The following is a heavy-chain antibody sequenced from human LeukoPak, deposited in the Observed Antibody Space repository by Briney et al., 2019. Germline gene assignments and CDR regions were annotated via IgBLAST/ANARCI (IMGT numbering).Heavy chain of an antibody. CDR1: GGTFSSYA. D-gene: IGHD6-13*01. CDR3: ARSVYSSSSVDWFDP. Sequence: SVKVSCKASGGTFSSYAISWVRQAPGQGLEWMGGIIPIFGTANYAQKFQGRVTMTRDTSTSTVYMELSSLRSEDAAVYYCARSVYSSSSVDWFDPWGQGTLVTVSS. V-gene: IGHV1-69*05. J-gene: IGHJ5*02. CDR2: IIPIFGTA.